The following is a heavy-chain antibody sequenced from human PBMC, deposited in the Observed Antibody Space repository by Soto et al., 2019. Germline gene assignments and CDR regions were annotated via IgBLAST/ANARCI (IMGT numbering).Heavy chain of an antibody. CDR2: IYYSGST. Sequence: PSETLSLTCTVSGGSISSYYWSWIRQPPGKGLEWIGYIYYSGSTNYNPSLKSRVTISVDTSKNQFSLKLSSVTAADTAVYYCARFRADYYGSGSYFLVFDYCGQRTLVTVSS. CDR3: ARFRADYYGSGSYFLVFDY. J-gene: IGHJ4*02. CDR1: GGSISSYY. D-gene: IGHD3-10*01. V-gene: IGHV4-59*12.